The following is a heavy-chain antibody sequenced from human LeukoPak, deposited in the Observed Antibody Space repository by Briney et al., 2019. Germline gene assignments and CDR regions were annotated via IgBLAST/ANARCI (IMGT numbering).Heavy chain of an antibody. CDR2: IYYSGST. CDR3: ARHLPLGAATDAFDI. CDR1: GGSFSGYY. D-gene: IGHD2-15*01. Sequence: SETLSLTCAVYGGSFSGYYWSWIRQPPGKGLEWIGSIYYSGSTYYNPSLKSRVTISVDTSKNQFSLKLSSVTAADTAVYYCARHLPLGAATDAFDIWGQGTMVTVSS. J-gene: IGHJ3*02. V-gene: IGHV4-34*01.